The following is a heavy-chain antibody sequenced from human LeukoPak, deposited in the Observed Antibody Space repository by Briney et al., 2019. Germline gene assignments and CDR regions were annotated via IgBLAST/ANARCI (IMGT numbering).Heavy chain of an antibody. V-gene: IGHV3-21*01. J-gene: IGHJ4*02. CDR1: GFTFSSYA. D-gene: IGHD6-13*01. Sequence: GGSLRLSCAASGFTFSSYAMSWVRQAPGKGLEWVSSISSSSSYIYYADSVKGRFTISRDNAKNSLYLQMNSLRAEDTAVYYCARVGSSWYFDYWGQGTLVTVSS. CDR3: ARVGSSWYFDY. CDR2: ISSSSSYI.